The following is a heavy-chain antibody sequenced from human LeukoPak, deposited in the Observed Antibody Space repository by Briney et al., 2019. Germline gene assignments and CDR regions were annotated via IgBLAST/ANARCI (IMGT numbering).Heavy chain of an antibody. J-gene: IGHJ6*03. Sequence: GGSLRLSCAASGFTFSSYGMHWVRQAPGKGLEWVAFIRYDGSNKYYADSVKGRFTISRDNSKNTLYLQMNSLRAEDTAVYYCAKDAGSIAARRGEADYYYSYMDVWGKGTTVTVSS. CDR2: IRYDGSNK. CDR1: GFTFSSYG. CDR3: AKDAGSIAARRGEADYYYSYMDV. D-gene: IGHD6-6*01. V-gene: IGHV3-30*02.